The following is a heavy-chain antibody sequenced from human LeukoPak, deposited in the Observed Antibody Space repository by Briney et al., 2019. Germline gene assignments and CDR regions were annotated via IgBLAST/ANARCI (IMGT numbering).Heavy chain of an antibody. D-gene: IGHD2-2*01. CDR3: ARSCSSTSCYYYYYYMDV. J-gene: IGHJ6*03. V-gene: IGHV1-2*02. Sequence: GASVKVSCKASGYTFTGYYMHWVRQAPGQGLEWMGWINPNSGGTNCAQKFQGRVTMTRDTSISTAYMELSRLRSDDTAVYYCARSCSSTSCYYYYYYMDVWGKGTTVTISS. CDR2: INPNSGGT. CDR1: GYTFTGYY.